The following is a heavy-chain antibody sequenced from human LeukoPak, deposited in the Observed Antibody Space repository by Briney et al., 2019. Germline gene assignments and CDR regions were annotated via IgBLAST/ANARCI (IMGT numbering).Heavy chain of an antibody. CDR3: ARGLRGYYSDY. V-gene: IGHV4-59*01. J-gene: IGHJ4*02. D-gene: IGHD3-22*01. CDR1: GGSISSYY. Sequence: SETLSLTCTVPGGSISSYYWSWIRQPPGKGLEWLGYIYYSGSTKYNPSPKSRVTISVDTSKNQFSLNLSSVTAADTAVYYCARGLRGYYSDYWGQGTLVTVSS. CDR2: IYYSGST.